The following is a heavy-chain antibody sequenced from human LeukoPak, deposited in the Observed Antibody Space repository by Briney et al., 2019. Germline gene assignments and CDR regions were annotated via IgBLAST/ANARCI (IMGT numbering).Heavy chain of an antibody. CDR2: MNPNSGNT. J-gene: IGHJ4*02. D-gene: IGHD2-2*01. Sequence: ASVKVSCKASGYTFTSYDINWVRQATGQGLEWMGWMNPNSGNTGYAQKFQGRVTITADESTSTAYMELSSLRSEDTAVYYCARGYCSSTSCYAGQVLGYWGQGTLVTVSS. CDR3: ARGYCSSTSCYAGQVLGY. V-gene: IGHV1-8*01. CDR1: GYTFTSYD.